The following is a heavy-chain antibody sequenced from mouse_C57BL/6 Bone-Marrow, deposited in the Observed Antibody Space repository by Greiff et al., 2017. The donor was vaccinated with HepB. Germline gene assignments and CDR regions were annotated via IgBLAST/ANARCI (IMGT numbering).Heavy chain of an antibody. V-gene: IGHV14-4*01. D-gene: IGHD1-1*01. CDR3: TVFYYGSMWFAY. J-gene: IGHJ3*01. CDR1: GFNIKDDY. Sequence: EVKLMESGAELVRPGASVKLSCTASGFNIKDDYMHWVKQRPEQGLEWIGWIDPENGDTEYASKFQGKATITADTSSNTAYLQLSSQTSEDTAVYYCTVFYYGSMWFAYWGQGTLVTVSA. CDR2: IDPENGDT.